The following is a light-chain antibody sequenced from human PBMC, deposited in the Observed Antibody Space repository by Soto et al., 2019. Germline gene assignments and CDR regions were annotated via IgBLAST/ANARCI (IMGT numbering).Light chain of an antibody. CDR3: QQYNSYSST. Sequence: DIQMTQSPSTLSASVGDRVTITCRASQSISSWLAWYQQKPGKAPKLLIYKASSLESGVPSRFSGSGSGTEFTLTISSLQPDDFETYYCQQYNSYSSTFGQGTRLEIK. CDR1: QSISSW. J-gene: IGKJ5*01. V-gene: IGKV1-5*03. CDR2: KAS.